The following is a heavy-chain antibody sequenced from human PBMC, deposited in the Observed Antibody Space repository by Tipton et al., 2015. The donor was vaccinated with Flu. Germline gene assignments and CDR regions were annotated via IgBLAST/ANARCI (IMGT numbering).Heavy chain of an antibody. CDR2: IYHTGST. Sequence: LRLSCTVSGYSVTSGYFWGWIRQPPGKGPEWIGSIYHTGSTFYNSSLRSRVSVSVDTSKNQFSLYLSSVTAADTAVYYCVIRTYGSAGSGYSWGQGTTVTVSS. CDR3: VIRTYGSAGSGYS. D-gene: IGHD3-22*01. CDR1: GYSVTSGYF. J-gene: IGHJ6*02. V-gene: IGHV4-38-2*02.